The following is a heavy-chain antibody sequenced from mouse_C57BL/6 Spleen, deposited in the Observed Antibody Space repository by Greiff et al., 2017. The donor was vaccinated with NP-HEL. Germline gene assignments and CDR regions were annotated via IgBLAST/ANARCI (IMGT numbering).Heavy chain of an antibody. J-gene: IGHJ4*01. V-gene: IGHV5-17*01. CDR2: ISSGSSTI. D-gene: IGHD3-2*02. CDR1: GFIFSDYG. CDR3: ARKDSSGYDYAMDY. Sequence: EVNVVESGGGLVKPGGSLKLSCAASGFIFSDYGMHWVRQAPEKGLEWVAYISSGSSTIYYADTVKGRFTISRDNAKNTLFLQMTSLRSEDTAMYYCARKDSSGYDYAMDYWGQGTSVTVSS.